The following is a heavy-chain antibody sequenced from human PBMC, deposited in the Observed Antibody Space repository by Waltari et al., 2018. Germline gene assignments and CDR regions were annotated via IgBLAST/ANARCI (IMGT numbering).Heavy chain of an antibody. J-gene: IGHJ6*02. CDR1: GYTFTSYD. CDR3: ASRASAAGGVYYYYYGMDV. V-gene: IGHV1-8*01. CDR2: MNPNSGNT. Sequence: QVQLVQSGAEVKKPGASVKVSCKASGYTFTSYDINWVRQATGQGLEWMGWMNPNSGNTGYAQKFQGRVTMTRNTSISTAYMELSSLRSEDTAVYYCASRASAAGGVYYYYYGMDVWGQGTTVTVSS. D-gene: IGHD6-13*01.